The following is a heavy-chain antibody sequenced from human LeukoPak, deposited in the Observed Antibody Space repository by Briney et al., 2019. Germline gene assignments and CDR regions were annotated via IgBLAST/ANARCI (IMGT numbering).Heavy chain of an antibody. CDR2: IYYSGST. CDR1: GGSISSSSYY. J-gene: IGHJ5*02. V-gene: IGHV4-39*07. Sequence: MASETLSLTCTVSGGSISSSSYYWGWIRQPPGKGLGWIGSIYYSGSTYYNPSLKSRVTISVDTSKNQFSLKLSSVTAADTAVYYCARGYSSSWYFNWFDPWGQGTLVTVSS. CDR3: ARGYSSSWYFNWFDP. D-gene: IGHD6-13*01.